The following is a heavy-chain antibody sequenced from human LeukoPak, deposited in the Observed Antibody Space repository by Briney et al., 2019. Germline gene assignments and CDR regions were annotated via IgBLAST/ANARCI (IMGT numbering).Heavy chain of an antibody. Sequence: PGGSLRLSCAASGFTFSIYEMNWVRQAPGKGLEWLSSISNSGSIIYYADSVKGRFTISRDNAKNSVYLQMNSLRAEDTAVYYCARNLHDILTKGEDRFDYWGQGTLVTVSS. CDR3: ARNLHDILTKGEDRFDY. D-gene: IGHD3-9*01. CDR1: GFTFSIYE. CDR2: ISNSGSII. V-gene: IGHV3-48*03. J-gene: IGHJ4*02.